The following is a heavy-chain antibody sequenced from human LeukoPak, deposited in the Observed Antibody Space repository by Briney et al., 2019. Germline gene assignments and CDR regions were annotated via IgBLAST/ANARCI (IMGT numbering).Heavy chain of an antibody. D-gene: IGHD2/OR15-2a*01. Sequence: SETLSLTCAVSGASVSSSHWNWIRQLPGKGLEWIGCLSYTGKTDYNPSLTGRVTISLDTSKNQVSLKLRSVTAADTAVYYCSEGYFEPFDHWGQGTLVTVSS. CDR3: SEGYFEPFDH. V-gene: IGHV4-59*02. CDR2: LSYTGKT. CDR1: GASVSSSH. J-gene: IGHJ4*02.